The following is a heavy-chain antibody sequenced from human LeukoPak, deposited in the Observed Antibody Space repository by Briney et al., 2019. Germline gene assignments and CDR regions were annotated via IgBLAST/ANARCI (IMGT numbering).Heavy chain of an antibody. D-gene: IGHD4-17*01. Sequence: PSETLSLTCTVSGGSISSSSYYWSWIRQPPGKGLEWIGYIYYSGSTSYNPSLKSRVTISVDTSKNQFSLKLSSVTAADTAVYYCARLRRGDYMPDVFDIWGQGTMVTVSS. CDR1: GGSISSSSYY. CDR2: IYYSGST. V-gene: IGHV4-61*05. CDR3: ARLRRGDYMPDVFDI. J-gene: IGHJ3*02.